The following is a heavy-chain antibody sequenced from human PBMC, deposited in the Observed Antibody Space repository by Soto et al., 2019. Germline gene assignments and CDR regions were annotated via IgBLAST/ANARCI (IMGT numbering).Heavy chain of an antibody. D-gene: IGHD2-21*02. CDR1: GGTFSSYA. Sequence: QVQLVQSGAEVKKPGSSVKVSCKASGGTFSSYAISWVRQAPGQGLEWMGGIIPIFGTANYEQKVQGRVTITADESTSTAYMELSSLRSEDTAVYYCAREVGGCGGDCALFDYWGQGTLVTVSS. CDR3: AREVGGCGGDCALFDY. CDR2: IIPIFGTA. V-gene: IGHV1-69*01. J-gene: IGHJ4*02.